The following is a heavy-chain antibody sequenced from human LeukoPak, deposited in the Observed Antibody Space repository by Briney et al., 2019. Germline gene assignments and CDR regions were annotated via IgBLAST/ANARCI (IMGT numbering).Heavy chain of an antibody. CDR2: VFYSGTT. CDR3: ARVGPYSSGWYVDY. CDR1: GYSISIGYY. J-gene: IGHJ4*02. V-gene: IGHV4-38-2*02. Sequence: SETLSLTCTVSGYSISIGYYWGWIRQPPGKGLEWIGSVFYSGTTYYNPSLKGRVTVSVDTSKNQFSLILSSVTAADTAVYYCARVGPYSSGWYVDYWGQGTLVTVSS. D-gene: IGHD6-19*01.